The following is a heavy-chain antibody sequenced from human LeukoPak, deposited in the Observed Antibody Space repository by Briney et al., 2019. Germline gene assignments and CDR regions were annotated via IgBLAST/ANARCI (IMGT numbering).Heavy chain of an antibody. V-gene: IGHV3-21*01. CDR2: ISSSSNYI. Sequence: PGGSLRLSYAASGFTFSSYSTNWVRQAPGKGLEWVSSISSSSNYIYYADSLKGRFTISRDNAKNSLYLQMNSLRAEDTAVYYCARDFRHCGGDCYSERHYYFDFWGQGTLVTVSS. CDR3: ARDFRHCGGDCYSERHYYFDF. D-gene: IGHD2-21*02. CDR1: GFTFSSYS. J-gene: IGHJ4*02.